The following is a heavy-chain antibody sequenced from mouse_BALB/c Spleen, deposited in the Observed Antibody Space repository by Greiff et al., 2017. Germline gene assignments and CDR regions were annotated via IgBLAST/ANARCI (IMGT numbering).Heavy chain of an antibody. D-gene: IGHD3-2*01. CDR1: GFTFSDYY. Sequence: EVKLMESGGGLVKPGGSLKLSCAASGFTFSDYYMYWVRQTPEKRLEWVATISDGGSYTYYPDSVKGRFTISRDNAKNNLYLQMSSLKSEDTAMYYCARETARATGHAMDYWGQGTSVTVSS. CDR2: ISDGGSYT. J-gene: IGHJ4*01. CDR3: ARETARATGHAMDY. V-gene: IGHV5-4*02.